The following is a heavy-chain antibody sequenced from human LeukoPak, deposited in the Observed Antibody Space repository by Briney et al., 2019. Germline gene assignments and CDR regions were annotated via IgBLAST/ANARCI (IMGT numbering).Heavy chain of an antibody. D-gene: IGHD3-10*01. Sequence: PGGSLRLSCAVSGFTFSDHYMDWVRQAPGKGLEWVGRSRSKANGYTTEYAASVRGRFTVSRDDSKNSLYLQTNSLKTEDTAVYYCVRGYHSFDVWGQGTTVTVSS. J-gene: IGHJ6*02. V-gene: IGHV3-72*01. CDR2: SRSKANGYTT. CDR3: VRGYHSFDV. CDR1: GFTFSDHY.